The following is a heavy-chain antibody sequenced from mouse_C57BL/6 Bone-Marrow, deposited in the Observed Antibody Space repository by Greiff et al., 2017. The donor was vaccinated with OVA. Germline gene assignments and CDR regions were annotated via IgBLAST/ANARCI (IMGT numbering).Heavy chain of an antibody. J-gene: IGHJ1*03. CDR2: IWSGGST. CDR1: GFSFTSYG. Sequence: VQRVESGPGLVQPSQSLSITCTVSGFSFTSYGVHWVRQSPGKGLEWLGVIWSGGSTDYNAAFISRLSISKDNANSKVFFKMSSLQAEDTAIYYCARGYYGLWYFDVWGTGTTVTVSS. D-gene: IGHD1-2*01. CDR3: ARGYYGLWYFDV. V-gene: IGHV2-2*01.